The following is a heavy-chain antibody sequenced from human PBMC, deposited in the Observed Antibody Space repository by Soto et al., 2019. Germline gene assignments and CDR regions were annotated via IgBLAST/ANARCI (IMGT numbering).Heavy chain of an antibody. CDR1: GFTFSSYG. D-gene: IGHD3-10*01. Sequence: GGSLRLSCAASGFTFSSYGMHWVRQAPGKGLEWVAVISYDGSNKYYADSVKGRFTISRDNSKNTLYLQMNSLRAEDTAVYYCAKDRALSFGELLVWGQGTLVTVSS. CDR3: AKDRALSFGELLV. V-gene: IGHV3-30*18. CDR2: ISYDGSNK. J-gene: IGHJ4*02.